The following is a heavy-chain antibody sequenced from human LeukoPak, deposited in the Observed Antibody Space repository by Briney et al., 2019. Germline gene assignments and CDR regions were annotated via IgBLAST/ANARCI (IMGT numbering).Heavy chain of an antibody. D-gene: IGHD6-19*01. CDR2: ISACNGNT. V-gene: IGHV1-18*01. CDR1: GGTSSSYA. CDR3: AREHRQWLVN. J-gene: IGHJ4*02. Sequence: WASVTVSCTASGGTSSSYAISWVRQAPGQGLEWMGWISACNGNTNYAQKLQGRVTMTTDTSTSTAYMELRSLRSDDTAVYYCAREHRQWLVNWGQGTLVTVSS.